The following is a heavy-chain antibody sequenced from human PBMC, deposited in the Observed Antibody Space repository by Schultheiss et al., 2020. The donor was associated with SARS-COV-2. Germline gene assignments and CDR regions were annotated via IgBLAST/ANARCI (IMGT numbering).Heavy chain of an antibody. CDR2: IYTSGST. CDR3: ARESLDFWSGYYPQIYSFDY. Sequence: SETLSLTCTVSGGSISSYYWSWIRQPAGKGLEWIGRIYTSGSTNYNPSLKSRVTISVDTSKNQFSLKLSSVTAADTAVYYCARESLDFWSGYYPQIYSFDYWGQGTLVTVSS. V-gene: IGHV4-4*07. D-gene: IGHD3-3*01. CDR1: GGSISSYY. J-gene: IGHJ4*02.